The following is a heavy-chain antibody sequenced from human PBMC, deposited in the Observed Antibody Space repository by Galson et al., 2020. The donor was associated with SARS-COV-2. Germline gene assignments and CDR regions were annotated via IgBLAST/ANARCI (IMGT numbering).Heavy chain of an antibody. CDR1: GFTFGRYA. CDR3: AKDQGSDYGDQLHY. Sequence: GGSLRLSCAASGFTFGRYALTWVRQAPGKGLEWVSAISGSGGSTYYADSVKGRFTISRDSSKNALSLQMNSLRAEDTALYYCAKDQGSDYGDQLHYLGQGTLVTVSS. V-gene: IGHV3-23*01. D-gene: IGHD4-17*01. J-gene: IGHJ4*02. CDR2: ISGSGGST.